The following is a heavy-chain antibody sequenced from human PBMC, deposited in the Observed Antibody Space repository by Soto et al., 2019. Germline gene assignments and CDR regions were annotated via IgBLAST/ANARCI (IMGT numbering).Heavy chain of an antibody. J-gene: IGHJ4*02. CDR3: ARDSDYGGNQYYFDY. CDR2: INSDGSST. D-gene: IGHD4-17*01. V-gene: IGHV3-74*01. CDR1: GFTFSSYW. Sequence: GGSLRLSWAASGFTFSSYWMHWVRQAPGKGLVWVSRINSDGSSTSYADSVKGRFTISRDNAKNTLYLQMNSLRAEDTAVYYCARDSDYGGNQYYFDYWGQGTLVTVSS.